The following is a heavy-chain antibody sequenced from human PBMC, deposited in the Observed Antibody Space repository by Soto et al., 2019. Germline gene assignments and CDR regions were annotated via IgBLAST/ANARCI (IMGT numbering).Heavy chain of an antibody. Sequence: QVQVVESGGGVVHPEKSLRLSCAASGFTFSNFGMHWVRQAPGKGLEWVAVISNDGTSENYAQSVKGRFTISRDNSKNTLYLQMNSLRAEDTAFYYCAGGSGSYYVWGQGTLVTVSS. CDR1: GFTFSNFG. V-gene: IGHV3-30*03. CDR3: AGGSGSYYV. J-gene: IGHJ4*02. CDR2: ISNDGTSE. D-gene: IGHD1-26*01.